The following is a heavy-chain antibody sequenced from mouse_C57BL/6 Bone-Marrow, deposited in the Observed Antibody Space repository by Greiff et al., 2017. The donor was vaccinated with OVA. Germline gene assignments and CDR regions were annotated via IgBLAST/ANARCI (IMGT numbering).Heavy chain of an antibody. CDR1: GYTFTNYW. CDR2: IYPGGGYT. V-gene: IGHV1-63*01. J-gene: IGHJ1*03. D-gene: IGHD1-1*01. Sequence: QVQLQQSGAELVRPGTSVKMSCKASGYTFTNYWIGWAKQRPGHGLEWIGDIYPGGGYTNYNEKFKGKATLTADKSSSTAYMQFSSLTSEDSAIYYCARDPYYYGSSHWYFDVWGTGTTVTVSS. CDR3: ARDPYYYGSSHWYFDV.